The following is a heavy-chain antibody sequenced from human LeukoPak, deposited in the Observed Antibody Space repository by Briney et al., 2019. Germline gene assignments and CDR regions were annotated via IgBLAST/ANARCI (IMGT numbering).Heavy chain of an antibody. V-gene: IGHV1-69*13. J-gene: IGHJ6*03. Sequence: ASVKVSCKASGGTFSSYAISWVRQAPGQGLEWMGGIIPIFGTANYAQKFQGRVTITADESTSTAYMELSSLRSEDTAVYYCARCANMVRGVTHIYYMDVWGKGTTVTISS. CDR3: ARCANMVRGVTHIYYMDV. CDR1: GGTFSSYA. D-gene: IGHD3-10*01. CDR2: IIPIFGTA.